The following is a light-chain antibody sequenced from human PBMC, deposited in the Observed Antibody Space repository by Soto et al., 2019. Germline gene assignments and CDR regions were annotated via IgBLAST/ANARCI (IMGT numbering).Light chain of an antibody. Sequence: DIQMTQSPSSLSASVGDRVTITCQASEDINRYLNWYQQKPGKAPRLLIYDISNLEVGVPSRFSGSGSGTDFTLTISSLQPEDFATYYCQQLNSYPRTFGPGTKVDIK. V-gene: IGKV1-33*01. CDR1: EDINRY. J-gene: IGKJ3*01. CDR3: QQLNSYPRT. CDR2: DIS.